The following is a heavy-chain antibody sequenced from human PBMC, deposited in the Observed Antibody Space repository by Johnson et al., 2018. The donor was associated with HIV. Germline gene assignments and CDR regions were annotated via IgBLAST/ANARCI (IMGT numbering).Heavy chain of an antibody. CDR2: ISYDGSNQ. J-gene: IGHJ3*02. Sequence: QLVESGGGVVQPGRSLRLSCTGFGFTFNRYAIHWVRQAPNKGLEWVSLISYDGSNQYYGDSVKGRFTISRANSKNTLYLQMNSLRAEDTAVYYCARERRYSSGWYRGDAFDIWGQGTMVTVSS. CDR1: GFTFNRYA. CDR3: ARERRYSSGWYRGDAFDI. D-gene: IGHD6-19*01. V-gene: IGHV3-30*04.